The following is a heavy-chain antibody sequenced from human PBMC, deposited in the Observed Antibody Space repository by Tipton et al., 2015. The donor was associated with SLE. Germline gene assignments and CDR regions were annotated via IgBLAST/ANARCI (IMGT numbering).Heavy chain of an antibody. CDR3: ARELIPLYGMDV. V-gene: IGHV3-30*04. CDR1: GFIFSSYE. CDR2: ISYDGSNK. Sequence: SLRLSCDASGFIFSSYEMHWVRQAPGKGLEWVAVISYDGSNKYYADSVKGRFTISRDNSKNTLYLQMNSLRAEDTAVYYCARELIPLYGMDVWGQGTTVTVSS. J-gene: IGHJ6*02. D-gene: IGHD3-16*01.